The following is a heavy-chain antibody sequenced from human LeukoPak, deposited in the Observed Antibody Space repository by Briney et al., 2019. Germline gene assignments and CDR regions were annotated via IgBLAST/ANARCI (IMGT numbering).Heavy chain of an antibody. CDR2: IGLSGSPL. V-gene: IGHV3-11*04. J-gene: IGHJ4*02. D-gene: IGHD3-22*01. Sequence: GGSLRLSWAVSGFPFTRFYMSWIRQAPGKGLEWISYIGLSGSPLDYADSVRGRFTISRDNAKNSLYLEMNSLRAEDTAVYYCARKDFSSGSFSYWGQGTLVTVSS. CDR3: ARKDFSSGSFSY. CDR1: GFPFTRFY.